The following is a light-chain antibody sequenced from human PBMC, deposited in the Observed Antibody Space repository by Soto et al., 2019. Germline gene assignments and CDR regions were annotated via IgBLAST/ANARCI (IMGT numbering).Light chain of an antibody. Sequence: QSALTPPPSASGTPGQSVAISYSGSSSNIGGNYVYWYQQLPGTAPKLLIYRNNQRPSGVPDRFSGSKSGTSASLAISGLRSEDEADYYCAAWDDSLSGYVFGTGTKVTVL. CDR2: RNN. CDR1: SSNIGGNY. V-gene: IGLV1-47*01. J-gene: IGLJ1*01. CDR3: AAWDDSLSGYV.